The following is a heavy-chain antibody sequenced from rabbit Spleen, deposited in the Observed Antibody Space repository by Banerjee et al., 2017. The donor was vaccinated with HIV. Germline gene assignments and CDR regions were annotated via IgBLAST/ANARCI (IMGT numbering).Heavy chain of an antibody. J-gene: IGHJ4*01. V-gene: IGHV1S43*01. D-gene: IGHD6-1*01. Sequence: QQQLEESGGGLVKPEGSLTLTCTASGFSFSSSYWICWVRQAPGKGLEWIACIYSGSGSTWYASWAKGRFTITRSTSLNTVTLQLNSLTAADTATYFCVREAGYGGYGDANLWGPGTLVTVS. CDR3: VREAGYGGYGDANL. CDR1: GFSFSSSYW. CDR2: IYSGSGST.